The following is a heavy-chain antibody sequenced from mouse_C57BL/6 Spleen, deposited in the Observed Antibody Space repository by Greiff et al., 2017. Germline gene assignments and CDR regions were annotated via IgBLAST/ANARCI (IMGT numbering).Heavy chain of an antibody. Sequence: QVQLQQPGAELVKPGASVKMSCKASGYTFTGYWITWVKQRPGQGLEWIGDIYPGSGSTNYNEKFKSKATLTVVTSSSTAYMQLGSLTSEDSAVYYCARKDYSNFDYWGQGTTLTVSS. CDR3: ARKDYSNFDY. V-gene: IGHV1-55*01. J-gene: IGHJ2*01. CDR1: GYTFTGYW. CDR2: IYPGSGST. D-gene: IGHD2-5*01.